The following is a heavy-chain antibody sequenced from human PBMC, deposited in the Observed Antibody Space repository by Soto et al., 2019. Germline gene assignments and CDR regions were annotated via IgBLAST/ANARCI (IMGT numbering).Heavy chain of an antibody. CDR2: IKHDGSVQ. J-gene: IGHJ4*02. D-gene: IGHD4-4*01. CDR3: ARATYSNAWYRFDL. Sequence: PGGSLRLSCEASGLTFSGYWMSWVRQAPGKGLGWVADIKHDGSVQYYVDSVKGRFTISRDNAKKLLYLQMNGLRAEDTALYYCARATYSNAWYRFDLWGQGTLVTVSS. V-gene: IGHV3-7*03. CDR1: GLTFSGYW.